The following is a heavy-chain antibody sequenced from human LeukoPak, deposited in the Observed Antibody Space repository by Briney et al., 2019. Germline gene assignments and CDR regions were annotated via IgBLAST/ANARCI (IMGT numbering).Heavy chain of an antibody. D-gene: IGHD5-18*01. Sequence: GGSLRLSCTASGFTFGTFWMTWVRQAPGKGLEWGANIKEDGSEKYYVDSVKGRFTISRDNARNSLSLQMNSLRAEDTAVYYCARDVDTNYWGQGTLVTVSS. V-gene: IGHV3-7*03. J-gene: IGHJ4*02. CDR3: ARDVDTNY. CDR1: GFTFGTFW. CDR2: IKEDGSEK.